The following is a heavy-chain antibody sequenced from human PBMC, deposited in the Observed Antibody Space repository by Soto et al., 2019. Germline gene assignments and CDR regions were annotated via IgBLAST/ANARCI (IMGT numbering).Heavy chain of an antibody. CDR1: GGTVASSHW. CDR2: VYHTGDT. J-gene: IGHJ5*02. CDR3: AREIVTAGGNNYFDP. D-gene: IGHD2-21*02. V-gene: IGHV4-4*02. Sequence: SETLSLTCGASGGTVASSHWWSWVRQSPGRGLEWIGNVYHTGDTNFNPSLQSRVTFSVDKSNNQFSLRLTSVTAADTAVYFCAREIVTAGGNNYFDPWGPGTLVTVSS.